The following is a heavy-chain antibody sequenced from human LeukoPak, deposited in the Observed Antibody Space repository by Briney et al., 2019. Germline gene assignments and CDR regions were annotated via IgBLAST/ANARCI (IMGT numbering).Heavy chain of an antibody. Sequence: ASVKVSCKASGHTFTGYYMHWARQAPGQGLEWMGWINPNSGGTSYAQKFQGRVTMTRDTSISTAYMELSRLRSDDTAVYYCARDPGLKFDYWGQGTLVTVSS. CDR3: ARDPGLKFDY. CDR1: GHTFTGYY. CDR2: INPNSGGT. D-gene: IGHD2-8*01. J-gene: IGHJ4*02. V-gene: IGHV1-2*02.